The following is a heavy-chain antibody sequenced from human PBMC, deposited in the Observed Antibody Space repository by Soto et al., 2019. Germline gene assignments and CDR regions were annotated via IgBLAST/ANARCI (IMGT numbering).Heavy chain of an antibody. CDR3: ARDRGYDAHDYYYNAMDV. CDR1: GFTLRTYT. Sequence: GGSLRLSCISSGFTLRTYTMNWVRQAPGKGLEWVSGIRGFSPYTFYAESVKGRFTISRDNAKNSLYLQMDSLRAEDTAVYYCARDRGYDAHDYYYNAMDVWGQGTTVTGS. V-gene: IGHV3-21*01. CDR2: IRGFSPYT. J-gene: IGHJ6*02. D-gene: IGHD3-10*01.